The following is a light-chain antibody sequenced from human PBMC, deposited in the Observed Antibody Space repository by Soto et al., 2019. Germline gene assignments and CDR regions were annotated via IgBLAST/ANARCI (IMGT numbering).Light chain of an antibody. J-gene: IGLJ1*01. CDR2: EGS. V-gene: IGLV2-23*01. Sequence: QSVLAQPASVSGSPGRSITISCTGTSSDVGSYNLVSWYQQHPGKAPKLMVYEGSKRPSGVSNRFSGSKSGNTASLTISGLQAEDEADYYCCSYAGSSTLYVFGTGTKV. CDR3: CSYAGSSTLYV. CDR1: SSDVGSYNL.